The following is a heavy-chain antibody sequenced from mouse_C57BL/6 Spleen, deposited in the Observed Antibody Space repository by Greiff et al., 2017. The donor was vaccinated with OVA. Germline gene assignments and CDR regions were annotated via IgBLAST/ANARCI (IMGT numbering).Heavy chain of an antibody. CDR1: GYTFTDYN. J-gene: IGHJ4*01. CDR2: INPNNGGT. V-gene: IGHV1-18*01. D-gene: IGHD1-1*01. Sequence: VQLQQSGPELVKPGASVKIPCKASGYTFTDYNMDWVKQSHGKSLEWIGDINPNNGGTIYNQKFKGKATLTVDKSSSTAYMELRSLTSEDTAVYYCARRARLLYAMDYWGQGTSVTVSS. CDR3: ARRARLLYAMDY.